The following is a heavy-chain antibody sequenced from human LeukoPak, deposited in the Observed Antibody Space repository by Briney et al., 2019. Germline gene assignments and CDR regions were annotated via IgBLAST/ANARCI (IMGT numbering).Heavy chain of an antibody. Sequence: GGSLRLSCTASGFSIMNSAMNWVRQAPGKGLEWVSAINGTAIDTDYADSVKGRFTISRDKSKNTLYLQMNSLRAEDTAVYYCAIVGVYSNYFDYWGQGTLVTVSS. V-gene: IGHV3-23*01. CDR1: GFSIMNSA. J-gene: IGHJ4*02. D-gene: IGHD4-11*01. CDR2: INGTAIDT. CDR3: AIVGVYSNYFDY.